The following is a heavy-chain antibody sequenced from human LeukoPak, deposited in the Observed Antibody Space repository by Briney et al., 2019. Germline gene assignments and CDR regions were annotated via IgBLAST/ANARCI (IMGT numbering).Heavy chain of an antibody. CDR1: GFSLSSYW. CDR2: IKPDGSQI. Sequence: GESLRLSCVVSGFSLSSYWMSWVRQAPGKGLEWVANIKPDGSQIYYVDSVKGRFTISRDNAKNTLYLQMDSLRAEDTAVYYCAREGNSGWRDDGFDIWGQGTMVTVSS. CDR3: AREGNSGWRDDGFDI. V-gene: IGHV3-7*01. D-gene: IGHD6-19*01. J-gene: IGHJ3*02.